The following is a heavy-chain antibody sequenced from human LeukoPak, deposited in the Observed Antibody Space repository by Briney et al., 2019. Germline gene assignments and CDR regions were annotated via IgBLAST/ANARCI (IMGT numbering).Heavy chain of an antibody. CDR3: ARKEGTGWFSHFDY. Sequence: GVSLRLSCSAHGFTFTRYGMQWVPPAPGKGRVGVAVIWFDGSSEYYAHSGKGRFTISRDNSKNTVHLQMNSLRAEATAVYYCARKEGTGWFSHFDYWGQGTLVSVSS. D-gene: IGHD6-19*01. J-gene: IGHJ4*02. V-gene: IGHV3-33*01. CDR1: GFTFTRYG. CDR2: IWFDGSSE.